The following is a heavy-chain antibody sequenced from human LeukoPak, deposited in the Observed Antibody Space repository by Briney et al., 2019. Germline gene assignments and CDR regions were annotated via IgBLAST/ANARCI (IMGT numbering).Heavy chain of an antibody. CDR2: IYHSGST. Sequence: SETLSLTCTVSGYSISSGYYCGWIRQPPGKGLEWIGSIYHSGSTSYNPSLKSRVTISVDASKNLFSLKLSSVTAADTAVYYCARKRDGSHFDLWGRGSLVAVSS. CDR1: GYSISSGYY. V-gene: IGHV4-38-2*02. CDR3: ARKRDGSHFDL. D-gene: IGHD1-26*01. J-gene: IGHJ2*01.